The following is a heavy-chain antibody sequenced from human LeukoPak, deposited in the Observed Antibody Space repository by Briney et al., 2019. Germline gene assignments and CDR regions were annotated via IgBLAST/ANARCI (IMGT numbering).Heavy chain of an antibody. J-gene: IGHJ4*02. CDR3: ARDWGNWDFDY. CDR2: IKQDGSEK. CDR1: GFTFSSYW. V-gene: IGHV3-7*01. D-gene: IGHD1-1*01. Sequence: GGSLRLSCAASGFTFSSYWMSWVRQAPGKGLEWVANIKQDGSEKYYVDSVKGRFTISRDYAKNSLYLQMNSLRAEDTAVYYCARDWGNWDFDYWGQGTLVIVSS.